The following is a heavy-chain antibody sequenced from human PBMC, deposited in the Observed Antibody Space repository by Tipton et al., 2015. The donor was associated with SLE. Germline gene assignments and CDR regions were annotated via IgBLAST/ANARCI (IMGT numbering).Heavy chain of an antibody. Sequence: SLRLSCAASGFTFSSYEMSWVRQAPGKGLEWVSYISSSGSTIYYADSVKGRFTISRDNAKNSLYLQMNSLRAEDTAVYYCARERGQLWLQEGGFDYWGQGTLVTVSS. J-gene: IGHJ4*02. CDR1: GFTFSSYE. D-gene: IGHD5-18*01. CDR3: ARERGQLWLQEGGFDY. V-gene: IGHV3-48*03. CDR2: ISSSGSTI.